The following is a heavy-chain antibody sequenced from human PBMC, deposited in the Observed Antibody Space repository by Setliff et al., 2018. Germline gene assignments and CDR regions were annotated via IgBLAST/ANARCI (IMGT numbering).Heavy chain of an antibody. CDR1: DDSISSRHYY. J-gene: IGHJ6*03. D-gene: IGHD3-3*01. CDR2: IYTSWST. CDR3: ARMSGFQYIDV. V-gene: IGHV4-61*09. Sequence: SETLSLTCTVSDDSISSRHYYWSWIRQPAGKGLEWLGQIYTSWSTNYNPSLKGRATLSIDASKKQFSLKLTSVTAEDTAVYYCARMSGFQYIDVWGKGTTVTVSS.